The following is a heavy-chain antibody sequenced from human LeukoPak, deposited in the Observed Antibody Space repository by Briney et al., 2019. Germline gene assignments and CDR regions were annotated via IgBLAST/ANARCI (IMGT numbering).Heavy chain of an antibody. D-gene: IGHD4-23*01. Sequence: PGGSLRLSCAASGFTFSSYSMDWFRQAPGKGLEWVSSISSSSNNIYYADSVKGRFTISRDNGKNSLYLLMNSLRAEDTAVYYCVYGGGYFQHWGQGTLVTVSS. CDR1: GFTFSSYS. CDR2: ISSSSNNI. J-gene: IGHJ1*01. V-gene: IGHV3-21*01. CDR3: VYGGGYFQH.